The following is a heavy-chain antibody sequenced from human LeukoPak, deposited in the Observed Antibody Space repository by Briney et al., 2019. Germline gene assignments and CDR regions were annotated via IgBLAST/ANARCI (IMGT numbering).Heavy chain of an antibody. V-gene: IGHV4-34*01. CDR2: INHSGST. D-gene: IGHD3-10*01. CDR1: GGSFSGYY. CDR3: ARGGNFQH. J-gene: IGHJ1*01. Sequence: TSETLSLTCAVYGGSFSGYYWSWIRQSPGKGLEWIGEINHSGSTNYNPSLKSRVTISVDTSKNQFSLKLSSVTAADTAVHYCARGGNFQHWGQGTLVTVSS.